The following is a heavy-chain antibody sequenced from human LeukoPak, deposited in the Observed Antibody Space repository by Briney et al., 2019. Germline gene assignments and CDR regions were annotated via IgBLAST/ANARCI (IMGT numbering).Heavy chain of an antibody. Sequence: SETLSLTCAVYGGSFSGYYWSWIRQPPGKGLEWIGEINHSGSTNYNPSLKSRVTISVDTSKNQFSLKLSSVTAADTAVYYCARGIRGSRAPRNWGQGTLVTVSS. V-gene: IGHV4-34*01. D-gene: IGHD6-13*01. CDR3: ARGIRGSRAPRN. CDR2: INHSGST. J-gene: IGHJ4*02. CDR1: GGSFSGYY.